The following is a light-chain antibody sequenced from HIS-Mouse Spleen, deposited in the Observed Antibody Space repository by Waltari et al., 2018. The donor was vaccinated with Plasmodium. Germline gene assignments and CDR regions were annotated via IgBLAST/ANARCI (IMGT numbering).Light chain of an antibody. Sequence: EIVLTQSPATLSLSPGERASQSVSSYLAWYQQKPGQAPRLLIYDASNRATGIPARFSGSGSGTDFTLTISSLEPEDFAVYYCKQRSNSFGGGTKVEIK. J-gene: IGKJ4*01. CDR1: QSVSSY. CDR3: KQRSNS. CDR2: DAS. V-gene: IGKV3-11*01.